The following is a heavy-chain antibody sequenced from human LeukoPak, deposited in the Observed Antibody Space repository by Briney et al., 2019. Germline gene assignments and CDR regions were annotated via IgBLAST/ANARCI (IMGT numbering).Heavy chain of an antibody. CDR3: ARGDGYNFDY. V-gene: IGHV3-21*01. CDR1: GFTFSSYW. J-gene: IGHJ4*02. CDR2: ISSSSSYI. Sequence: GGSLRLSCAASGFTFSSYWMSWVRQAPGKGLEWVSSISSSSSYIYYADSVKGRFTISRDNAKNSLYLQMNSLRAEDTAVYYCARGDGYNFDYWGQGTLVTVSS. D-gene: IGHD5-24*01.